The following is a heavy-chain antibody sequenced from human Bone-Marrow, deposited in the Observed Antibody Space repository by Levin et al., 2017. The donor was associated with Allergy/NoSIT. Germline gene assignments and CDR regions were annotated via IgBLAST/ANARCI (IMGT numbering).Heavy chain of an antibody. CDR2: IFSNDEK. CDR1: GFSLTDSRMG. CDR3: ARVVCTVVTPECTNDY. V-gene: IGHV2-26*01. Sequence: VSGPTLVKPTETLTLTCTVSGFSLTDSRMGVSWIRQPPGKALEGLADIFSNDEKFYSTSLKTRLTISKDTSKSQVVLTMTDMDPVDTGTYYCARVVCTVVTPECTNDYWGQGTLVTVSS. J-gene: IGHJ4*02. D-gene: IGHD4-23*01.